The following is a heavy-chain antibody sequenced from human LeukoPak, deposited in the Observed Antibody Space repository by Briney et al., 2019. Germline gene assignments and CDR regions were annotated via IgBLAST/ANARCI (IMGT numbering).Heavy chain of an antibody. D-gene: IGHD1-7*01. CDR3: AREWGQYNWNYVLYY. V-gene: IGHV3-30*03. CDR1: GFTFSSYG. J-gene: IGHJ4*02. CDR2: ISYDGINQ. Sequence: GGTLRLSCAASGFTFSSYGMSWVRQTPGKGLEWVAVISYDGINQYYADSVKGRFTISRDNSKNTLYLQMNSLRPEDTAIYYCAREWGQYNWNYVLYYWGQGTLVTVSS.